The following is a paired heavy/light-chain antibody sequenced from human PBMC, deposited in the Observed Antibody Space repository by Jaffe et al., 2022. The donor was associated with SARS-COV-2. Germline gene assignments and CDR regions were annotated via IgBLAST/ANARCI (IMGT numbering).Heavy chain of an antibody. CDR2: IKQDGSEK. Sequence: EVQLVESGGDLVQPGGSLRLSCVASGFSFTNYWMSWVRQTPGKGLEWVAIIKQDGSEKYFLDSVKGRFTISRDNAKDSLFLQMSSLRAEDTALYYCARHGYNHALDIWGQGTLVTVSS. D-gene: IGHD5-12*01. V-gene: IGHV3-7*01. J-gene: IGHJ3*02. CDR1: GFSFTNYW. CDR3: ARHGYNHALDI.
Light chain of an antibody. CDR2: SGS. J-gene: IGKJ2*01. CDR3: MHVLQTPYT. Sequence: DIVMTQSPLSLPVTPGEPASISCRSSQSLLHSVGYNYLEWYLQKPGQSPQLLIYSGSNRASGVPDRFSGSGSGTDFTLKISRVEPEDVGVYYCMHVLQTPYTFGQGTKLAIK. V-gene: IGKV2-28*01. CDR1: QSLLHSVGYNY.